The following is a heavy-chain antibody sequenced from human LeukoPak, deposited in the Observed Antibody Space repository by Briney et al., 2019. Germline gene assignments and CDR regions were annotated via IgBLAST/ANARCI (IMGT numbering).Heavy chain of an antibody. V-gene: IGHV3-73*01. J-gene: IGHJ4*02. CDR2: IRSKSNNYAT. D-gene: IGHD3-22*01. CDR1: GFTFSDSA. CDR3: TRHDSSGYYYAY. Sequence: PGGSLRLSCAASGFTFSDSAMHWVRQPSGKGLEWVGRIRSKSNNYATAYAASVKGRFTISRDDSKSTAYLQMNSLKTEDTALHYCTRHDSSGYYYAYWGQGTLVTVSS.